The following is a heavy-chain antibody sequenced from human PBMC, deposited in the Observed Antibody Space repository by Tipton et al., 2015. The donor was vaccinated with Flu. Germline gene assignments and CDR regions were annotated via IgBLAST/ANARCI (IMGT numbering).Heavy chain of an antibody. J-gene: IGHJ4*02. V-gene: IGHV4-59*01. CDR2: IYYSGST. CDR1: GGSISGYY. CDR3: ARSPGYYFDY. Sequence: TLSLTCTVSGGSISGYYWSWIRQPPGKGLEWIAYIYYSGSTNYNPSLKSRVTISVDMSKNQFSLKLNSVAAADTVVYYCARSPGYYFDYWGQGTLVTVSS.